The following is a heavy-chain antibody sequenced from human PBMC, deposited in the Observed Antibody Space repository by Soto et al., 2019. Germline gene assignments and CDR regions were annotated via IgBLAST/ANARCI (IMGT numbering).Heavy chain of an antibody. CDR2: VSAYNGNT. J-gene: IGHJ4*02. CDR3: ARDRPRIYYDFGGGPPDS. CDR1: GYTFITYG. V-gene: IGHV1-18*01. Sequence: QVQLVQSGAEVKKPGASVKVSCKASGYTFITYGISWVRQAPGQGLEWMGWVSAYNGNTNYAQKVQGRVTMTADTXAXPXXMELRSLRSDDTAVYYWARDRPRIYYDFGGGPPDSWGQGTLVTVSS. D-gene: IGHD3-3*01.